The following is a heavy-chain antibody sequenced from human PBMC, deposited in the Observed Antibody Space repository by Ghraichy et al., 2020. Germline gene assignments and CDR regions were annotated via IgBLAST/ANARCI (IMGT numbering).Heavy chain of an antibody. J-gene: IGHJ4*02. D-gene: IGHD3-9*01. CDR3: AKNTASLRYFDWTTIFDY. V-gene: IGHV3-23*01. CDR2: ISGSGGTT. CDR1: GFTFSSYA. Sequence: GESLNISCAASGFTFSSYAMSWVRQAPGKGLEWVSGISGSGGTTYYADSVKGRFTISRDNSKNTLYLQMNSLRAEDTAVYYCAKNTASLRYFDWTTIFDYWGQGTLVTVSS.